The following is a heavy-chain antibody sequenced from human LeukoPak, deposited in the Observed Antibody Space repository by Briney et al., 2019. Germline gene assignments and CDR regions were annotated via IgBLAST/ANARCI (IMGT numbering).Heavy chain of an antibody. CDR2: IYYSGNT. Sequence: SETLSLTCTVSGGSISSFYWSWIRQPPGKGLEWIGYIYYSGNTNYNPSLKNRVTIPVDTSKNQFPLKLSSVTAADTAVYYCARGYSGSYGRFDYWGQGTLATVSS. CDR3: ARGYSGSYGRFDY. CDR1: GGSISSFY. V-gene: IGHV4-59*01. J-gene: IGHJ4*02. D-gene: IGHD1-26*01.